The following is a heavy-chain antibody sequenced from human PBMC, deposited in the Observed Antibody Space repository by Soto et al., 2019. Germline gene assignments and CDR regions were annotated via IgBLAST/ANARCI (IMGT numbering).Heavy chain of an antibody. D-gene: IGHD3-10*01. CDR1: GDSISNYY. J-gene: IGHJ5*02. CDR2: VHSNGNT. V-gene: IGHV4-59*08. CDR3: ARVVTMVRGVIVGPGWFDP. Sequence: PSETLSLTCTVSGDSISNYYWAWIRQPPGKGLEWIGYVHSNGNTHHNPSLKSRVTISMDTSKNQFSLNLNSVTTADTAVYYCARVVTMVRGVIVGPGWFDPWGQGTLVTVSS.